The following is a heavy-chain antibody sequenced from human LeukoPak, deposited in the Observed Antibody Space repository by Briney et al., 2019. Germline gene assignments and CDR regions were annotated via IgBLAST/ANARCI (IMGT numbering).Heavy chain of an antibody. CDR3: ARDTNGSGSYYDGFDY. CDR1: GFTFSSYG. J-gene: IGHJ4*02. Sequence: GGSLRLSCAPSGFTFSSYGMHWVRQAPGKGLGWVAFIRYDGSDKHYADSVKGRFTISRDNSKNTLYLQMNSLRAEDTAVYYCARDTNGSGSYYDGFDYWGQGTLVTVSS. D-gene: IGHD3-10*01. V-gene: IGHV3-30*02. CDR2: IRYDGSDK.